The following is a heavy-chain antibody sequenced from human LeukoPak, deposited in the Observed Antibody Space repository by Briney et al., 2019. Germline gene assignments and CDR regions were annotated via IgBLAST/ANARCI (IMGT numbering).Heavy chain of an antibody. Sequence: GGSLRLSCTASGFPFSDYAMTWVRQAPGEGLEWVAGVSDSGSTTYSADSVKGRFTISRDDSKNTLYLHMNSLRVDDTAIYYCGRGSRETTMFYYYMDVWGKGTTVIVSS. J-gene: IGHJ6*03. V-gene: IGHV3-23*01. CDR3: GRGSRETTMFYYYMDV. CDR1: GFPFSDYA. D-gene: IGHD3-10*01. CDR2: VSDSGSTT.